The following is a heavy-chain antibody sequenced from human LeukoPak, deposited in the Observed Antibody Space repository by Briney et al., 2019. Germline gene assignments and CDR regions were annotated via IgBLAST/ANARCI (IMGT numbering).Heavy chain of an antibody. J-gene: IGHJ4*02. CDR3: AKMAGMEYGEYYFDS. CDR2: LGGTGYDI. CDR1: GFPFRNFA. V-gene: IGHV3-23*01. D-gene: IGHD2-8*01. Sequence: GGSLRLSCTASGFPFRNFAMSWVRQAPRKGLEWVSGLGGTGYDIFYADSVKGRFTISRDNSKNTLYLQMNSLRAEDTAVYFCAKMAGMEYGEYYFDSWGQGTLLTVSS.